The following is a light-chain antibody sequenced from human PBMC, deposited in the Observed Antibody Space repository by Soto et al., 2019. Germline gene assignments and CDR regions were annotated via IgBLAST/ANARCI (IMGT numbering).Light chain of an antibody. Sequence: QSVLTQPPSVSAAPGQKVTISCSGSSSNIGNNYVSWYQQLPGTAPKLLIYENNKRPSGIPDRFSGSKSGTSATLGITGLQTGDEADYYCGTWDSSLGAGRVFGGGTELTVL. J-gene: IGLJ3*02. CDR2: ENN. CDR3: GTWDSSLGAGRV. V-gene: IGLV1-51*02. CDR1: SSNIGNNY.